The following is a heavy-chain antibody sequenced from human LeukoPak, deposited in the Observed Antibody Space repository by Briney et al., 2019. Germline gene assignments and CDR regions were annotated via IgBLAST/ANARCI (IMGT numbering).Heavy chain of an antibody. CDR3: AGMVRGVISWFDP. D-gene: IGHD3-10*01. CDR2: INPSSGGT. J-gene: IGHJ5*02. Sequence: ASVKVSCKASGYTFTGYYMHWVRQAPGQGLEWMGWINPSSGGTNYAQKFQGRVTMTRDTSISTAYMELSRLRSDDTAVYYCAGMVRGVISWFDPWGQGTLVTVSS. V-gene: IGHV1-2*02. CDR1: GYTFTGYY.